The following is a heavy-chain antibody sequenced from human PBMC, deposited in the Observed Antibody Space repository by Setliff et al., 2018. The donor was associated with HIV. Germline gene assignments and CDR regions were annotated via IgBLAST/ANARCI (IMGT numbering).Heavy chain of an antibody. J-gene: IGHJ4*02. CDR1: KYTFTDYY. CDR3: ATEPRGF. D-gene: IGHD3-22*01. CDR2: VDPENDKT. Sequence: GASVKVSCKASKYTFTDYYMHWVQQAPGKGLEWMGRVDPENDKTLFAEKFQGRVTITADTSTDTAYMELSSLTSEDTAVYYCATEPRGFWGQGTLVTVSS. V-gene: IGHV1-69-2*01.